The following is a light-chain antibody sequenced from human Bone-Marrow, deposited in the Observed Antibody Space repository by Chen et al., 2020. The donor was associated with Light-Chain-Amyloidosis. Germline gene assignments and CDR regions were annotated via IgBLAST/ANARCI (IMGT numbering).Light chain of an antibody. J-gene: IGLJ1*01. Sequence: QSVLTQPPSVSAAPGQEVTIPCSGYGSNIGNNYVSWYQQLPGTAPKLLIYDNNKRPSGVTDRFAGSKSGTSATLGITGLQTGDEADYYCGTWDSSLSVHVFGTGTKVTVL. CDR2: DNN. V-gene: IGLV1-51*01. CDR3: GTWDSSLSVHV. CDR1: GSNIGNNY.